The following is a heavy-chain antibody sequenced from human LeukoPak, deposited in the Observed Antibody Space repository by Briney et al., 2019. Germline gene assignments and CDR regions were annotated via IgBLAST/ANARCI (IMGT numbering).Heavy chain of an antibody. CDR2: ISSSSSTI. Sequence: GGSLRPSCAASGFTFSSYSMNWVRQAPGKGLEWVSYISSSSSTIYYADSVKGRFTISRDNAKNSLYLQMNSLRAEDTAVYYCARRIDYWGQGTLVTVSS. CDR1: GFTFSSYS. J-gene: IGHJ4*01. CDR3: ARRIDY. V-gene: IGHV3-48*01.